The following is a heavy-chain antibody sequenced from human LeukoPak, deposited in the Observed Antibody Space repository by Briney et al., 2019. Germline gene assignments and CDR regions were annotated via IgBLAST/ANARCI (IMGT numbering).Heavy chain of an antibody. CDR3: ARDFGTTGWHTFDY. Sequence: SQTLSLTCAVSGDSVSSKNGAWNWIRQSPSRGLEWLGRTYYRSKWYNDYAESMEGRMTISQDTSKNQYSLHLNSVTPDDTAVYYCARDFGTTGWHTFDYWGQGPRSPSPQ. CDR2: TYYRSKWYN. CDR1: GDSVSSKNGA. J-gene: IGHJ4*02. D-gene: IGHD6-19*01. V-gene: IGHV6-1*01.